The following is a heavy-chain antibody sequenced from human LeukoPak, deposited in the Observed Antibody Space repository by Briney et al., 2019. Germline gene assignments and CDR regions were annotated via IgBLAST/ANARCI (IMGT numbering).Heavy chain of an antibody. CDR1: GFTFSSYG. CDR3: AKVLGFGPGAFDI. J-gene: IGHJ3*02. D-gene: IGHD3-10*01. Sequence: PGGSLRLSCAASGFTFSSYGMHWVRQAPGKGLEWVAVISYDGSNKYYADSVKGRFTTSRDNSKSTLYLQMNSLRAEDTAVYYCAKVLGFGPGAFDIWGQGTMVTVSS. CDR2: ISYDGSNK. V-gene: IGHV3-30*18.